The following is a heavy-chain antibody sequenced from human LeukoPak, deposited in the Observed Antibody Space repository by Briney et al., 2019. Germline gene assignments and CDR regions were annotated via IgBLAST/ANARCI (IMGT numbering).Heavy chain of an antibody. D-gene: IGHD3-3*01. J-gene: IGHJ5*02. V-gene: IGHV4-59*08. CDR2: IYYSGST. CDR1: GGSISSYY. Sequence: PSQTLSLTCAVSGGSISSYYWSWIRQPPGKGLEWIGYIYYSGSTNYNPSLKSRVTISVDTSKNQFSLKLSSVTAADTAVYYCARHERRRASYYDFWSGPESGGQYNWFDPWGQGTLVTVSS. CDR3: ARHERRRASYYDFWSGPESGGQYNWFDP.